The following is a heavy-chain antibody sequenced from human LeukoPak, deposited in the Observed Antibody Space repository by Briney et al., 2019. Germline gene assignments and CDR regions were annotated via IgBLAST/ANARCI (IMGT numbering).Heavy chain of an antibody. CDR1: GFTFSSYG. Sequence: PGGSLRLSCAASGFTFSSYGMHWVRQAPGKGLEWVAVIWFDGSNKNYADSVKGRFTISRDNSKNTLYLQMNSLRAEDTAVYYCAKERSGGWPFDYWGHGTLVTVSS. D-gene: IGHD6-19*01. CDR2: IWFDGSNK. CDR3: AKERSGGWPFDY. V-gene: IGHV3-33*06. J-gene: IGHJ4*01.